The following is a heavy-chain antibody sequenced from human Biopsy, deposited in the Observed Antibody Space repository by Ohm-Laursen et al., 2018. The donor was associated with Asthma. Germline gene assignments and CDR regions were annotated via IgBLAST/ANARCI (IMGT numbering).Heavy chain of an antibody. Sequence: GESLKISCKASGYTFSDSWIGWVRQMSGKGLEWMGIIFAANSETKYSPSFQGQVTISVDMSISTAFLQWSSLKASDTATYYCARFIDGTFFVDYWGQGTLVTVSS. D-gene: IGHD1-7*01. J-gene: IGHJ4*02. CDR1: GYTFSDSW. V-gene: IGHV5-51*01. CDR2: IFAANSET. CDR3: ARFIDGTFFVDY.